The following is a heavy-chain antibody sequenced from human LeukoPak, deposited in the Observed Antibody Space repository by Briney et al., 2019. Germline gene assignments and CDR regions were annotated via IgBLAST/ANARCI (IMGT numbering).Heavy chain of an antibody. J-gene: IGHJ4*02. D-gene: IGHD6-19*01. V-gene: IGHV3-21*01. CDR1: GFTFSSYS. Sequence: GGSLRLSCAASGFTFSSYSMNWIRQAPGKGLEWVSSISSSSSYIYYADSVKGRFTISRDNAKNSLYLQMTSLRAEDTAVYYCARGGRSSGWYYFDYWGQGTLVTVSS. CDR2: ISSSSSYI. CDR3: ARGGRSSGWYYFDY.